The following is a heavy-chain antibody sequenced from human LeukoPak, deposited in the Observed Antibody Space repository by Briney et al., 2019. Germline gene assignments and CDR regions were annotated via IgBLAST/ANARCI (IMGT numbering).Heavy chain of an antibody. CDR1: GYTFTSYY. CDR3: AREYFSIRYFDY. CDR2: INPTGGST. V-gene: IGHV1-46*01. D-gene: IGHD2-2*01. J-gene: IGHJ4*02. Sequence: ASVKVSCKASGYTFTSYYLHWVRQAPGQGLEWMGIINPTGGSTSYAQKFQGRVTMTRGMSTSTVYMELSSLRSEDTAVYYCAREYFSIRYFDYWGQGTLVTVSS.